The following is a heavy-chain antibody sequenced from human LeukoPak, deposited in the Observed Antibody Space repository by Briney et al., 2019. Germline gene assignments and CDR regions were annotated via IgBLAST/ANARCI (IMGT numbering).Heavy chain of an antibody. D-gene: IGHD5-24*01. CDR1: GFTFSSYA. V-gene: IGHV3-23*01. CDR3: AKDQERWLQLGVLVN. J-gene: IGHJ4*02. Sequence: GRSLRLSCAASGFTFSSYAMSWVRQAPGKGLEWVSAISGSGGSTYYADSVKGRFTISRDNSKNTLYLQMNSLRAEDTAVYYCAKDQERWLQLGVLVNWGQGTLVTVSS. CDR2: ISGSGGST.